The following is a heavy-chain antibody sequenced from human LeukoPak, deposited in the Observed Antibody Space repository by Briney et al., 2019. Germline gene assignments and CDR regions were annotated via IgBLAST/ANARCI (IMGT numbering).Heavy chain of an antibody. CDR2: INHSGST. D-gene: IGHD3-10*01. J-gene: IGHJ6*02. Sequence: SETLSLTCTVSGGSIYSSSYYWGWIRQPPGKGLEWLGEINHSGSTNYNPSLKSRVTISVDTSKNQFSLKLSSVTAADTAVYYCARGRRGFEGSYYGSGSYKYGMDVWGQGTTVTVSS. CDR1: GGSIYSSSYY. CDR3: ARGRRGFEGSYYGSGSYKYGMDV. V-gene: IGHV4-39*07.